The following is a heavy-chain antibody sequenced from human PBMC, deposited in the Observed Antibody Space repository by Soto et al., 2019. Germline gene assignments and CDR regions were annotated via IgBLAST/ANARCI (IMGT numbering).Heavy chain of an antibody. CDR2: IYYSGST. CDR1: GGSIRSGDYY. D-gene: IGHD1-26*01. J-gene: IGHJ5*02. V-gene: IGHV4-30-4*01. CDR3: ARDSLGGGGIDP. Sequence: LSLTCTVSGGSIRSGDYYWSWIRQPPGKGLEWIGYIYYSGSTYYNPSLKSRVTISVDTSKNQFSLKLSSVTAADTAVYYCARDSLGGGGIDPWGQGTLVTVSS.